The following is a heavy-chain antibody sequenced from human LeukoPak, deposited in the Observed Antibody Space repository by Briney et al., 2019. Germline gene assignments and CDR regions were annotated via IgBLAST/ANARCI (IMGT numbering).Heavy chain of an antibody. D-gene: IGHD2-15*01. J-gene: IGHJ6*02. V-gene: IGHV3-30-3*02. CDR2: ISYHGRSV. CDR3: AKDRGYCSGGNCYSQYGMDV. CDR1: GFTFSNYA. Sequence: GGSLRLSCAASGFTFSNYAMNWVRQAPGKGLEWVAIISYHGRSVDYADSVKGQFTMSRDNSKNTLSLQMNSLRAEDTAVYYCAKDRGYCSGGNCYSQYGMDVWGQGTTVTVSS.